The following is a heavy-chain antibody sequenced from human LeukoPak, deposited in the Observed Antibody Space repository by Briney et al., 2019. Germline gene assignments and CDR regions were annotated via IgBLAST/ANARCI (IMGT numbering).Heavy chain of an antibody. CDR1: GYTFTGYY. J-gene: IGHJ5*02. CDR2: INPNSGGT. CDR3: ARGGERYCSSTSCYNWFDP. Sequence: GASVRVSCKASGYTFTGYYMHWVRQAPGQGLEWMGWINPNSGGTNYAQKLQGRVTMTRDTSISTAYMELSRLRSDDTAVYYCARGGERYCSSTSCYNWFDPWGQGTLVTVSS. D-gene: IGHD2-2*01. V-gene: IGHV1-2*02.